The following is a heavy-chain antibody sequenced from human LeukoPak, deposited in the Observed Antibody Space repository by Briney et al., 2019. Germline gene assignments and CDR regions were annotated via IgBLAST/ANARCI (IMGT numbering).Heavy chain of an antibody. J-gene: IGHJ4*02. CDR2: IRSKPYGGTT. CDR3: TRHTVRDTLFYFEY. Sequence: GGPLRLSCTASGFXFGDYAMSWVRQAPGKGLEWVGFIRSKPYGGTTEYAASVKGRFTISRDDSKSIAYLQMNSLKTEDTAVYYCTRHTVRDTLFYFEYWGQGTLVTVSS. CDR1: GFXFGDYA. V-gene: IGHV3-49*04. D-gene: IGHD3-10*01.